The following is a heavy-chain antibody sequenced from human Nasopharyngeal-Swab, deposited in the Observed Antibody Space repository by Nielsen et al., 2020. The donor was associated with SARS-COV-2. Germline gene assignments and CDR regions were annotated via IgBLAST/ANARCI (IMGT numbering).Heavy chain of an antibody. V-gene: IGHV4-59*01. CDR3: ARGGRDGMDV. CDR1: GGSISSYY. Sequence: SETLSLTCTVSGGSISSYYWSWIRQPPGKGLEWIGYIYYSGSTNYNSSLKSRVTISVDTSKNQFSLKLSSVTAADTAVYYCARGGRDGMDVWGQGTTVTVSS. J-gene: IGHJ6*02. CDR2: IYYSGST.